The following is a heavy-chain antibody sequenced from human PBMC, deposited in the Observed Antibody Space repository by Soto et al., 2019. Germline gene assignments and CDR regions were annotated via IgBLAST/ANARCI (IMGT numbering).Heavy chain of an antibody. CDR1: GFSLSTSGMC. V-gene: IGHV2-70*01. D-gene: IGHD3-16*02. CDR3: ARLSYRSFNFDY. CDR2: IDWDDDK. J-gene: IGHJ4*02. Sequence: SGPTLVNPTQTLTLACTFSGFSLSTSGMCVSWLRQPPGKALEWLALIDWDDDKYYSTSLKTRLTISKDTSKNQVVLTVTNMDPVDTATYFCARLSYRSFNFDYWGPGTLVTVSS.